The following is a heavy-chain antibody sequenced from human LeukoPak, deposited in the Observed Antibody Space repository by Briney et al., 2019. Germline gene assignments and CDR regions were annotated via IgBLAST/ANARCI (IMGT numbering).Heavy chain of an antibody. V-gene: IGHV3-48*03. J-gene: IGHJ5*02. CDR1: GFTFSSYE. Sequence: GGSLRLSCAASGFTFSSYEMNWVRQAPGKGLEWVSYISGSGSTIYYADSVKGRFTISRDNAKNSLYLQMNSLRAEDTAVYYCAILRLGEFIAYNRGNPWGQGTLVTVSS. CDR3: AILRLGEFIAYNRGNP. CDR2: ISGSGSTI. D-gene: IGHD3-16*01.